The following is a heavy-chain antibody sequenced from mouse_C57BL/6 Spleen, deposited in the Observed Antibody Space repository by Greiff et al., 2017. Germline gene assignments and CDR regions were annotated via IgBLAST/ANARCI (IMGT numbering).Heavy chain of an antibody. D-gene: IGHD4-1*01. CDR2: IYPGDGDT. CDR1: GYAFSSSW. CDR3: ARQELGLFDY. J-gene: IGHJ2*01. Sequence: QVQLKQSGPELVKPGASVKISCKASGYAFSSSWMNWVKQRPGKGLEWIGRIYPGDGDTNYNGKCKGKATLTADKSSSTAYMQLSSLTSEDSAVYFCARQELGLFDYWGQGTTLTVSS. V-gene: IGHV1-82*01.